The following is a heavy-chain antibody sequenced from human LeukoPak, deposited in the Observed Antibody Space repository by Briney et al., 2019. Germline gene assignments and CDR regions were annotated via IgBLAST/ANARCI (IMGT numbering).Heavy chain of an antibody. Sequence: PSETLSLTCTVSGGSISSSTYCWSWVRQAPGKGLEWVSAISGSGGSTYYADSVKGRFTISRDHSKNTQYLQMNSLRAEDTAVYYCAKVSDDYYDSRIFDYWGQGTLVTVSS. D-gene: IGHD3-22*01. CDR3: AKVSDDYYDSRIFDY. V-gene: IGHV3-23*01. J-gene: IGHJ4*02. CDR1: GGSISSSTYC. CDR2: ISGSGGST.